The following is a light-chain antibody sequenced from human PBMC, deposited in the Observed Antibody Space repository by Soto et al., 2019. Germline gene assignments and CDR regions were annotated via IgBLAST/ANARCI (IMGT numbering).Light chain of an antibody. J-gene: IGKJ2*01. V-gene: IGKV3-15*01. CDR1: QSISSN. Sequence: EIVMTQSPATLAASPGERATLSCRASQSISSNLAWYQQKPGQAPRLLIFGASTRATGIPARFSGSGSGTEFILTISNLQAEDVAIYYCQQYYDTPYTFGQGTKLVIK. CDR2: GAS. CDR3: QQYYDTPYT.